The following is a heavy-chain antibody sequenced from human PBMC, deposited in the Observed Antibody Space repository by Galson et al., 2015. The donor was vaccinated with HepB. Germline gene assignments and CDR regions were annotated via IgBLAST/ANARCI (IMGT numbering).Heavy chain of an antibody. D-gene: IGHD2-2*01. Sequence: QSPGKGLEWIAYIYFSGATYYNPSLKSRVSMSVDTSKNQFSLWLNSVTAADTAVYYCARDPVLPAASIYYYYFMDVWGKGTTVIVSS. CDR3: ARDPVLPAASIYYYYFMDV. CDR2: IYFSGAT. V-gene: IGHV4-30-4*01. J-gene: IGHJ6*03.